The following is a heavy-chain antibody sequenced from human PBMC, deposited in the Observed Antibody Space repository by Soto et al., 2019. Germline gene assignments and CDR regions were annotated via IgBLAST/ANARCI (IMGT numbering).Heavy chain of an antibody. CDR1: GYTFTAYA. V-gene: IGHV1-3*05. J-gene: IGHJ4*02. CDR3: TRSAISPYGGLIGPFDY. Sequence: QVQLAQSGAEERKPGASVKVSCEATGYTFTAYATHWVRQAPGQRLEWMGWINPANGNTKYSQKFKGRLTITSDTSANTVYMELNSLTSEDTAMYYCTRSAISPYGGLIGPFDYWGQGNLVTVSS. D-gene: IGHD3-16*02. CDR2: INPANGNT.